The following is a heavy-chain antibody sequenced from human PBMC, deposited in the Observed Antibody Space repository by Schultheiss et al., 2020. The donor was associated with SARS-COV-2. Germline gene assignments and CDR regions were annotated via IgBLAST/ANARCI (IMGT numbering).Heavy chain of an antibody. V-gene: IGHV3-23*01. CDR3: ATSSGPFYGDPPDY. D-gene: IGHD4-17*01. J-gene: IGHJ4*02. Sequence: GGSLRLSCAASGFTFSSYSMNWVRQAPGKGLEWVSAISGSGGSTYYADSVKGRFTISRDNSKNTLYLQMNSLRAEDTAVYYCATSSGPFYGDPPDYWGQGTLVTVSS. CDR2: ISGSGGST. CDR1: GFTFSSYS.